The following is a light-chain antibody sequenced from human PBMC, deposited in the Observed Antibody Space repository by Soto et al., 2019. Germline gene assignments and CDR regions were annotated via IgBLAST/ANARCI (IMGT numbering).Light chain of an antibody. J-gene: IGLJ1*01. CDR2: EVS. Sequence: QSVLTQPASVSGSPGQSITISCTGTSSDVGAYNYVSWYQQHPGKVPKLMIFEVSNRPSGVSHRFSGSKSGNTASLTISGLQAEDEADYYCSSYTGSSAPYVFGTGTKLTVL. CDR3: SSYTGSSAPYV. CDR1: SSDVGAYNY. V-gene: IGLV2-14*01.